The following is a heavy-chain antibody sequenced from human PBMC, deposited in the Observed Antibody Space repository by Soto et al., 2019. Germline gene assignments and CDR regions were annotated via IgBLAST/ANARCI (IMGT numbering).Heavy chain of an antibody. CDR3: ARGYSSSWDTSYYFDY. V-gene: IGHV4-31*03. D-gene: IGHD6-13*01. Sequence: PSETLSLTCTVSGGSISSGGYYWSWIRQHPGKGLEWIGYIYYSGSTYYNPSLKSRVTISVDTSKNQFSLKLSSVTAADTAVYYCARGYSSSWDTSYYFDYWGQGTLVTVSS. CDR2: IYYSGST. J-gene: IGHJ4*02. CDR1: GGSISSGGYY.